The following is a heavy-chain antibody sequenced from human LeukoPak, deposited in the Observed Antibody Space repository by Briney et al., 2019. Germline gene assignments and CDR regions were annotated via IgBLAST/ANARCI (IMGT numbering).Heavy chain of an antibody. Sequence: SETLSLTCTVSGGSISSYYWSWIRQPAGKGLEWIGRIYTSGSTNYNPSLKSRVTMSVDTSKNQFSLKLSSVTAADTAVYYCARVSGSSHPYYYYYMDVWGKGTTVTVSS. CDR2: IYTSGST. CDR3: ARVSGSSHPYYYYYMDV. D-gene: IGHD6-19*01. CDR1: GGSISSYY. J-gene: IGHJ6*03. V-gene: IGHV4-4*07.